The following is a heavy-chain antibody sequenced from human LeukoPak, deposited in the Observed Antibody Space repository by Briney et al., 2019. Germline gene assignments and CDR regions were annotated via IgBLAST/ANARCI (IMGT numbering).Heavy chain of an antibody. Sequence: PGGSLRLSCAASGFAFSSYNMKWVRQAPGKGLEWVSFISTTSTYIYYADSVKGRFTVSRDNSKNLLYLHMDSLRVEDTAVYYCARAGTCSSTSCDGGIEYWGQGTLVTVSS. D-gene: IGHD2-2*01. CDR3: ARAGTCSSTSCDGGIEY. V-gene: IGHV3-21*06. J-gene: IGHJ4*02. CDR1: GFAFSSYN. CDR2: ISTTSTYI.